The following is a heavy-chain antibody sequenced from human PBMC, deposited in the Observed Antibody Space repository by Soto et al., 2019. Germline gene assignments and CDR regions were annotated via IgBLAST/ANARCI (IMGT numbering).Heavy chain of an antibody. CDR1: GFTFSSYG. CDR3: AKEVWSGPMDV. Sequence: QVQLVESGGGVVQPGRSLRLSCAASGFTFSSYGMHWVRQAPGKGLEWVAVISYDGSNKNYADSAKGRFTISRDNSNNTQYLKMKSLRAEDTAVYYCAKEVWSGPMDVWGQGTTVTVSS. D-gene: IGHD3-3*01. J-gene: IGHJ6*02. V-gene: IGHV3-30*18. CDR2: ISYDGSNK.